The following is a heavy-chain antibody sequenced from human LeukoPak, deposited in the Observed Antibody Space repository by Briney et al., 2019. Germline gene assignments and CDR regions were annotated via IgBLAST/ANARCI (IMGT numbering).Heavy chain of an antibody. CDR3: ERAIALRYFDWQRNDY. Sequence: ASVKVSCKAAGYTFTSYGIIWGRQAPGQGLEGMGWSSAYNGNTNYAQKLQVRVTMTTDTDTSTDSLELRRMSSEDKDVYYCERAIALRYFDWQRNDYWGQGTLVTVSS. D-gene: IGHD3-9*01. J-gene: IGHJ4*02. V-gene: IGHV1-18*01. CDR1: GYTFTSYG. CDR2: SSAYNGNT.